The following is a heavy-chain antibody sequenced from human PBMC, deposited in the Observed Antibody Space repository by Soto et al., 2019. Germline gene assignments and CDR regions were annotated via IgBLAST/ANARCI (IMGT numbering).Heavy chain of an antibody. J-gene: IGHJ6*02. V-gene: IGHV1-69*01. Sequence: QVELVQSGAEVKKPGSSVKVSCKASGGTFSSYAISGVRQAPGQGLEWMGGIIPIFGTANYAQKFQGRVTITADESTSTAYMELSSLRSEDTAVYYCARDSPLTGTTVYYYYGMDVWGQGTTVIVSS. CDR3: ARDSPLTGTTVYYYYGMDV. CDR1: GGTFSSYA. D-gene: IGHD1-7*01. CDR2: IIPIFGTA.